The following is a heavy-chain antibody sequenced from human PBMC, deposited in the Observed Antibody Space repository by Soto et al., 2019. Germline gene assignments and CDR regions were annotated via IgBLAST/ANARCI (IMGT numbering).Heavy chain of an antibody. CDR3: ARYIPGVRYYGMDV. Sequence: GSLRRSCAASGFTFSSYAMKWVRQAPGKGLEWVSLIGESGTPTYYADSVKGRFTISRDNSGNTLFLEMYSLRAEDTAVYYCARYIPGVRYYGMDVWGQGTTVTVSS. CDR1: GFTFSSYA. CDR2: IGESGTPT. V-gene: IGHV3-23*01. J-gene: IGHJ6*02. D-gene: IGHD2-2*01.